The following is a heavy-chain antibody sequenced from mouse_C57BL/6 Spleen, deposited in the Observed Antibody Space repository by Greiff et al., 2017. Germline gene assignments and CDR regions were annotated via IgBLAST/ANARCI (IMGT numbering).Heavy chain of an antibody. Sequence: VKLQQSGPELVKPGASVKISCKASGYAFSSSWMNWVKQRPGKGLEWIGRIYPGDGDTNYNGKFKGKATLTADKSSSTAYMQLSSLTSEDSAVYFCARMDYGSSSFAYWGQGTLVTVSA. V-gene: IGHV1-82*01. D-gene: IGHD1-1*01. CDR3: ARMDYGSSSFAY. CDR1: GYAFSSSW. CDR2: IYPGDGDT. J-gene: IGHJ3*01.